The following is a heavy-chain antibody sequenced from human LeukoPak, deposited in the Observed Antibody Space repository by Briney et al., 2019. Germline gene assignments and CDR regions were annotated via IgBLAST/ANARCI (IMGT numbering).Heavy chain of an antibody. CDR1: GYTLTGYY. Sequence: GASVKVSCKASGYTLTGYYMHWVRQAPGQGLEWMGWINPNSGGTNYAQKFQGWVTMTRDTSISTAYMELSRLRSDDTAVYYCARVNGSYKGRYYYGMDVWGQGTTVAVSS. V-gene: IGHV1-2*04. CDR3: ARVNGSYKGRYYYGMDV. J-gene: IGHJ6*02. CDR2: INPNSGGT. D-gene: IGHD1-26*01.